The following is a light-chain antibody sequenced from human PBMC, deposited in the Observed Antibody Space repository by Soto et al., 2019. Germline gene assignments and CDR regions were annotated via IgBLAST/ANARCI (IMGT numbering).Light chain of an antibody. Sequence: QPVLTQSPSASASLGASVKLTCTLSSGHSSYAIAWHQQQPEKGPRYLMKLDSDGSHTKGDAIPDRFSGSSSGAERYLTISSLQSADEADSYCQTWGTGIHVVFGGGTKLTVL. CDR2: LDSDGSH. V-gene: IGLV4-69*01. J-gene: IGLJ2*01. CDR1: SGHSSYA. CDR3: QTWGTGIHVV.